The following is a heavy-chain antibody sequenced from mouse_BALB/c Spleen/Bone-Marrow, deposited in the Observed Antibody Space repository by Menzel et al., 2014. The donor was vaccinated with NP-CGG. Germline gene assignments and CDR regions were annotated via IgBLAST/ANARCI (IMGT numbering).Heavy chain of an antibody. V-gene: IGHV5-4*02. CDR1: GFIFSDHY. J-gene: IGHJ3*01. CDR3: ARDGDYRYAWFSY. Sequence: EVMLVESGGRLVKPGGSLKLSCAASGFIFSDHYMYWVRQTPEKRLEWVATISDGGGHTYYSDSVKGRFTISRGNAKNNLYLQMSSLKSEDTAMYHCARDGDYRYAWFSYWGQGTPVTVSA. D-gene: IGHD2-14*01. CDR2: ISDGGGHT.